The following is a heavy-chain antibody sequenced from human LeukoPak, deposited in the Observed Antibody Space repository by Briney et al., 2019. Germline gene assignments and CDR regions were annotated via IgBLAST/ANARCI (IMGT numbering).Heavy chain of an antibody. V-gene: IGHV4-59*08. CDR1: GGSINNYY. CDR3: ARGNFLHDF. J-gene: IGHJ4*02. Sequence: SETLSLTCTVSGGSINNYYWSWIRQPPGKGLECIGFVYYSGSTNYNPSLKSRVTISVDTSKTHFSLKLTSVTAADTAVYYCARGNFLHDFWGQGTLVTVSP. CDR2: VYYSGST.